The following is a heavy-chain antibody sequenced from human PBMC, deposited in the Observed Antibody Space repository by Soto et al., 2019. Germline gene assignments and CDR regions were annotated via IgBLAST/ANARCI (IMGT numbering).Heavy chain of an antibody. J-gene: IGHJ4*02. D-gene: IGHD3-10*02. CDR2: IYYSGST. V-gene: IGHV4-39*01. CDR3: ARQAILALFGY. Sequence: SETLSVTCTVSGGSIGSSIYYWVWIRQPPGKGLDWIGSIYYSGSTYYNPSLRSRVTISVDTSKNQFSLKLTSVTAADTAVYYCARQAILALFGYSGQGTRVTVPS. CDR1: GGSIGSSIYY.